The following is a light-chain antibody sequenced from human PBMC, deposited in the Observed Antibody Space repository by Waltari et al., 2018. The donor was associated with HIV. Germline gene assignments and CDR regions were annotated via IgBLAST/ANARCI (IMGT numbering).Light chain of an antibody. CDR3: QQRGSRPFI. CDR1: QDVYTY. Sequence: VLTQSPATLSLSPGERGSLSCLTSQDVYTYLAWYRQKPGQPPRLLIHNASNRAPGIPARFSGGGSGTDFTLTISSVEPEDFAVYYCQQRGSRPFIFGPGTRVEIK. V-gene: IGKV3-11*01. CDR2: NAS. J-gene: IGKJ3*01.